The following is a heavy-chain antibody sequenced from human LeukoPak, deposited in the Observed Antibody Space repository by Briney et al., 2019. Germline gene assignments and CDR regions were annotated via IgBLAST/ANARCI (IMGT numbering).Heavy chain of an antibody. Sequence: PGGSLRLSCAASGFTFSNAWMSWVRQAPGKGLEWVANIKQDGSEKYYVDSVKGRFTISGDSAKNSLYLQMNSLRAEDTAVYYCARAGGSDYWGQGTLVTVSS. D-gene: IGHD6-25*01. J-gene: IGHJ4*02. CDR1: GFTFSNAW. V-gene: IGHV3-7*01. CDR3: ARAGGSDY. CDR2: IKQDGSEK.